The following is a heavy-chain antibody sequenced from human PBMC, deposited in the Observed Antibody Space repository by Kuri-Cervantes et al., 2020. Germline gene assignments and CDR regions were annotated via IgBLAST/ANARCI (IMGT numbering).Heavy chain of an antibody. D-gene: IGHD3-22*01. CDR3: ARRPPADSSGYHFDY. J-gene: IGHJ4*02. V-gene: IGHV4-39*01. CDR1: GGSVSSGSYY. CDR2: IYYSGST. Sequence: SETLSLTCTVSGGSVSSGSYYWGWIRQPPGKGLEWIGSIYYSGSTYYNPSLKSRVTISVDTSKNQFSLKLSSVTAADTAVYYCARRPPADSSGYHFDYWGQGTLVTVSS.